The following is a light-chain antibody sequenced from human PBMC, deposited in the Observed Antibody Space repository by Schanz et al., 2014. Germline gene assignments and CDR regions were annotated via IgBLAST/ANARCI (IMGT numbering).Light chain of an antibody. Sequence: QSALTQPASVSGSPGQSITISCTGTSSDVGGYNYVSWYQQHPGKAPKLMIYDVSNRPSGVSNRFSGSKSGNTASLTISGLQAEDEADYYCCLYAGSYVLFGGGTKLTVL. J-gene: IGLJ2*01. V-gene: IGLV2-14*01. CDR3: CLYAGSYVL. CDR1: SSDVGGYNY. CDR2: DVS.